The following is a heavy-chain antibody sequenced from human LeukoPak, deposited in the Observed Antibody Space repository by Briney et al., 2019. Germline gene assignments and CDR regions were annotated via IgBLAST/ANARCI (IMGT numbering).Heavy chain of an antibody. D-gene: IGHD6-25*01. CDR2: ISGSGGST. Sequence: TGGSLRLSCAASGFTFSSYGMNWVRQAPGKGLEWVSAISGSGGSTYYADSVKGRFTISRDTSKNTLYLQMNSLRAEDTAVYYCAKDLSSGLNAFDIWGQGTMVTVSS. CDR1: GFTFSSYG. V-gene: IGHV3-23*01. J-gene: IGHJ3*02. CDR3: AKDLSSGLNAFDI.